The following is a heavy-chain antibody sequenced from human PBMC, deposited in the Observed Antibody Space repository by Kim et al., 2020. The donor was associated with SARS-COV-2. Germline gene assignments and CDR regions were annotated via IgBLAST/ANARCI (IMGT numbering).Heavy chain of an antibody. CDR3: ARDAKDSWELLDLKYFDY. D-gene: IGHD1-26*01. J-gene: IGHJ4*02. CDR2: ISSSSSYI. CDR1: GFTFSSYS. Sequence: GGSLRLSCAASGFTFSSYSMNWVRQAPGKGLEWVSSISSSSSYIYYADSVKGRFTISRDNAKNSLYLQMNSLRAEDTAVYYCARDAKDSWELLDLKYFDYWGQGTLVTVSS. V-gene: IGHV3-21*01.